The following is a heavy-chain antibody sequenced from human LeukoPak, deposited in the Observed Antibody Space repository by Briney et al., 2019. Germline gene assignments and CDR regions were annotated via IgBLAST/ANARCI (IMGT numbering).Heavy chain of an antibody. J-gene: IGHJ5*02. V-gene: IGHV4-34*01. CDR1: GGSFSGYY. CDR3: ARARRRFDH. CDR2: INHSGST. Sequence: SETLSLTCAVYGGSFSGYYWSWIRQPPGKGLEWIGEINHSGSTNYNPSLKSRVTISVDTPKNQFSLKLSSVTAADTAVYYCARARRRFDHWGQGTLVTVSS.